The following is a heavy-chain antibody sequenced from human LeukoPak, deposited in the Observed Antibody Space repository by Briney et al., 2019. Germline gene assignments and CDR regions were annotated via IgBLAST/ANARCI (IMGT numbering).Heavy chain of an antibody. V-gene: IGHV4-59*01. J-gene: IGHJ6*03. D-gene: IGHD2-21*02. CDR2: IYYSGST. CDR3: ARDRLYCGGDCYLGAYLGYMDV. Sequence: PSETLSLTCTVSGGSISSYYWSWIRQPPGKGLEWIGYIYYSGSTNYNPSPKSRVTISVDTSKNQFSRKLSSVTAADTAVYYCARDRLYCGGDCYLGAYLGYMDVWGKGTTVTVSS. CDR1: GGSISSYY.